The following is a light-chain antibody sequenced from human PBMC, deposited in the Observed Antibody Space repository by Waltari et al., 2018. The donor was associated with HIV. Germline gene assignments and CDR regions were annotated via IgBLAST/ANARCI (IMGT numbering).Light chain of an antibody. CDR1: RSVLNNSNNKHL. CDR2: WAS. V-gene: IGKV4-1*01. Sequence: DIVMTQSPDSLAVSLGERATINCKSSRSVLNNSNNKHLLSWYQQKAGQPPTLLIYWASTREAGVPDRFSGSGSETDFTLTISRLQAEDVAVYYCQHYYNYPYTFGQGTKVEIK. J-gene: IGKJ2*01. CDR3: QHYYNYPYT.